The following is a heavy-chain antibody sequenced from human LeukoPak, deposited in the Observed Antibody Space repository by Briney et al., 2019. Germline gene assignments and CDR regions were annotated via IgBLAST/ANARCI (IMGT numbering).Heavy chain of an antibody. CDR1: GGSFSGYY. J-gene: IGHJ4*02. V-gene: IGHV4-34*01. D-gene: IGHD2-15*01. CDR3: ARDEVVAATPLGY. CDR2: INHSGST. Sequence: SETLSPTCAVYGGSFSGYYWSWIRQPPGKGLEWIGEINHSGSTNHNPSLKSRVTISVDTSKNQFSLKLSSVTAADTAVYYCARDEVVAATPLGYWGQGTLVTVSS.